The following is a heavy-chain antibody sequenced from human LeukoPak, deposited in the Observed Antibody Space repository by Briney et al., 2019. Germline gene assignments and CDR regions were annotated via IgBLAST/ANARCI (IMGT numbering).Heavy chain of an antibody. J-gene: IGHJ3*01. V-gene: IGHV4-30-2*01. CDR3: AKDPGGIGPAFVL. CDR2: IYHSGST. Sequence: SETLSLTCTVSGGSISSGGYYWSWIRQPPGKGLEWIGYIYHSGSTYYNPSLKSRVTISVDRSKNQFSLKLSSVTAADTALYYCAKDPGGIGPAFVLWGPGTMVTVSS. CDR1: GGSISSGGYY. D-gene: IGHD3-16*01.